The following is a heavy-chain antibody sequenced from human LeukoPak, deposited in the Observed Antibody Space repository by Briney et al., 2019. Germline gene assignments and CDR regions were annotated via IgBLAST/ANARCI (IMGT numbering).Heavy chain of an antibody. CDR2: INPNSGGT. CDR3: ARDIAVAGTRYGMDV. J-gene: IGHJ6*02. CDR1: GYTFTGYY. Sequence: ASVKVSCKASGYTFTGYYMHWVRQAPGQGLEWMGWINPNSGGTNYAQKFQGWVTMTRDTSISTAYMELSRLRSDDTAVYYCARDIAVAGTRYGMDVWGQGTTVTVSS. V-gene: IGHV1-2*04. D-gene: IGHD6-19*01.